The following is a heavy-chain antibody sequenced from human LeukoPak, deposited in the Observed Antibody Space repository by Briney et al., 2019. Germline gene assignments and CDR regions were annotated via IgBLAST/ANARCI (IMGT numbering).Heavy chain of an antibody. CDR3: ARGAYYYDSSDQSGSAAFDI. J-gene: IGHJ3*02. V-gene: IGHV3-21*01. D-gene: IGHD3-22*01. CDR2: ISSSSSYI. Sequence: PGGSLRLSCAASGFTFSSYSMNWVRQAPGKGLEWVSSISSSSSYIYYADSVKGRFTISRDNAKNSLYLQMNSLRAEDTAVYYCARGAYYYDSSDQSGSAAFDIWGQGTMVTVSS. CDR1: GFTFSSYS.